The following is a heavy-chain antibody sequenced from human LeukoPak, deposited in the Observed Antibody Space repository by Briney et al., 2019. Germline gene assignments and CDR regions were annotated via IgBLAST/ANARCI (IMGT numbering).Heavy chain of an antibody. CDR2: INHSGST. CDR3: ARGRSGWHAYYYYYGMDV. Sequence: SETLSLTCAVYGGSFSGYYWSWLRQPPGKGLEWIGEINHSGSTNYNPSLKSRVTISVDTSKNQFSLKLSSVTAADTAVYYCARGRSGWHAYYYYYGMDVWGQGTTVTVSS. V-gene: IGHV4-34*01. J-gene: IGHJ6*02. D-gene: IGHD6-19*01. CDR1: GGSFSGYY.